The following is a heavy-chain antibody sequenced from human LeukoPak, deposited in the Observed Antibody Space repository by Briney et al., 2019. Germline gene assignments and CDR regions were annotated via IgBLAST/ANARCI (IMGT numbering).Heavy chain of an antibody. V-gene: IGHV1-46*01. Sequence: ASVTVSCTASGYTFTSYYMHWVRQAPGQGLEWMGIINPSGGSTSYAQKFQGRVTMTRDTSTSTVYMELSSLRSEDTAVYYCARERIAIFGVVRAPLDYWGQGTLVTVSS. J-gene: IGHJ4*02. D-gene: IGHD3-3*01. CDR3: ARERIAIFGVVRAPLDY. CDR1: GYTFTSYY. CDR2: INPSGGST.